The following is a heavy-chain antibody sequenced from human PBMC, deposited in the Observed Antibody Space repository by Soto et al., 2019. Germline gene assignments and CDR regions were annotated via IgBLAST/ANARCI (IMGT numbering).Heavy chain of an antibody. D-gene: IGHD2-2*01. CDR1: GYTFNTYG. Sequence: GASVKVSCKASGYTFNTYGISWVRQAPGQGLEWMGWISTFNGETRYAQKFQARVTVTTDTSPTTGYMELRSLRSDDTAVYYCARDVGYCSSSTCLIDHWGQGTLVTVSS. V-gene: IGHV1-18*01. J-gene: IGHJ4*02. CDR3: ARDVGYCSSSTCLIDH. CDR2: ISTFNGET.